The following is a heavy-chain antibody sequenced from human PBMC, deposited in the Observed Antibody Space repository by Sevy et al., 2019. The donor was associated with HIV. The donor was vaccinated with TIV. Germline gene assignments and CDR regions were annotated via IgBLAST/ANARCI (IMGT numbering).Heavy chain of an antibody. CDR3: AGFLITSYYYYHAMDV. Sequence: ASVKVSCKASGYTFTTYDINWVRQATGQGLEWMGWMNPNSGNTGYAQKFQGRVTMTRNTSIETAYMELSSLRSEDTAVYYCAGFLITSYYYYHAMDVWGQGTTVTVSS. V-gene: IGHV1-8*01. CDR2: MNPNSGNT. CDR1: GYTFTTYD. J-gene: IGHJ6*02. D-gene: IGHD3-3*01.